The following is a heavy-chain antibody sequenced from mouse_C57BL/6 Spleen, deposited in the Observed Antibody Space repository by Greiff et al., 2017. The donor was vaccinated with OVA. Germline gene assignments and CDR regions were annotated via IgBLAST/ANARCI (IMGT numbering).Heavy chain of an antibody. Sequence: VQLQQPGAELVMPGASVKLSCKASGYTFTSYWMHWVKQRPGQGLEWIGEIDPSDSYTNYNQKFKGKSTVTVDKSSSTAYMQLSSLTSEDSAVYYCARSELGRRYFDVWGTGTTVTVSS. CDR2: IDPSDSYT. J-gene: IGHJ1*03. CDR1: GYTFTSYW. V-gene: IGHV1-69*01. CDR3: ARSELGRRYFDV. D-gene: IGHD4-1*01.